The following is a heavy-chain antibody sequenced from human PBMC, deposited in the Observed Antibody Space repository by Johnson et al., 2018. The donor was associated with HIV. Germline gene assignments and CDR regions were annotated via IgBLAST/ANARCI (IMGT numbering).Heavy chain of an antibody. J-gene: IGHJ3*02. Sequence: VQLVESGGGLVQPGRSLKLSCAASGFTFSSYWMHWVRQAPGKGLEWLSFISSSGDIIRYADSVKGRFTIARDNAKNSLILQMNSLRDEDTAVYYCARRTVTALFDIWGQGTLVTVS. V-gene: IGHV3-48*02. D-gene: IGHD4-17*01. CDR1: GFTFSSYW. CDR2: ISSSGDII. CDR3: ARRTVTALFDI.